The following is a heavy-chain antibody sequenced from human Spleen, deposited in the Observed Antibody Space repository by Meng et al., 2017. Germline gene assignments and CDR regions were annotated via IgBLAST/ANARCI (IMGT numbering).Heavy chain of an antibody. CDR1: GFIFSNYW. Sequence: GGSLRLSCAASGFIFSNYWMTWVRQAPGKGLEWVANIKHDGSEYNYMDSVKGRITISRDNAKNSLYLQMNSLRAEDTAMYYCATSYYGSAEYYWGQGTLVTVSS. CDR2: IKHDGSEY. V-gene: IGHV3-7*01. J-gene: IGHJ4*02. CDR3: ATSYYGSAEYY. D-gene: IGHD3-10*01.